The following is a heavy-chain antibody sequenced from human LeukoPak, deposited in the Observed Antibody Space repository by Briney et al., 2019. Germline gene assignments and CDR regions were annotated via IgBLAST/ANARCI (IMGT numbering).Heavy chain of an antibody. CDR3: ARQRRSSGWPNDY. J-gene: IGHJ4*02. V-gene: IGHV5-51*01. CDR1: GYSFATYW. CDR2: IYPGDSRT. D-gene: IGHD6-19*01. Sequence: GESLKISCKGSGYSFATYWIGWVRQMPGKGLEWMGIIYPGDSRTTYSPSFQGQVTISADKSISTAYLQWSSLKASDSAMYYCARQRRSSGWPNDYWGQGTLVTVSS.